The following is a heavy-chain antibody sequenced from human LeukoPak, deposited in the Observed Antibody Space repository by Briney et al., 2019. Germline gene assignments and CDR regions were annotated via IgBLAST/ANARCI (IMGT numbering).Heavy chain of an antibody. J-gene: IGHJ4*02. CDR1: GFTFSNYV. V-gene: IGHV3-23*05. CDR3: ARCGGIYTYGNPFDS. D-gene: IGHD5-18*01. CDR2: INGSGSFT. Sequence: PGGSLRLSCAASGFTFSNYVMGWVRQDPGKGLQWVSIINGSGSFTSYADSVKGRLTISRDNSKNTLYLQMNSLRAEDTAVYYCARCGGIYTYGNPFDSWGQGTLVTVSS.